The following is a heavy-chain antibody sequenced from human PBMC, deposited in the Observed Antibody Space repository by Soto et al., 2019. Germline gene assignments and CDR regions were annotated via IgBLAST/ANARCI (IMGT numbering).Heavy chain of an antibody. J-gene: IGHJ6*02. CDR1: GYDFTAYD. CDR2: MNPINGAT. Sequence: WASVXVSFKASGYDFTAYDINWVRQASGQGLEWMGWMNPINGATGSARRFQGRVSMTRNTATGTAYLELTSLRSDDSAVYYCGRGPSPRAPAGGTPYYYAMDVWGQGTTVTVSS. D-gene: IGHD6-13*01. V-gene: IGHV1-8*02. CDR3: GRGPSPRAPAGGTPYYYAMDV.